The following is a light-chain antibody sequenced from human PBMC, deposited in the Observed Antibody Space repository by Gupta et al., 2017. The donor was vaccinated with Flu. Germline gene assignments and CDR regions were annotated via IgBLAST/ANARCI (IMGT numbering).Light chain of an antibody. CDR3: SSYTSSSHYV. CDR1: SSDVGGYNY. CDR2: EVS. Sequence: QSALTQPASVSGSPGQSITISCTGTSSDVGGYNYVSWYQQHPGKAPKLMIYEVSNRPSGVSNRFSGSKSGNTASLTISGLQAEDEADDYCSSYTSSSHYVFGTGTKVTVL. V-gene: IGLV2-14*01. J-gene: IGLJ1*01.